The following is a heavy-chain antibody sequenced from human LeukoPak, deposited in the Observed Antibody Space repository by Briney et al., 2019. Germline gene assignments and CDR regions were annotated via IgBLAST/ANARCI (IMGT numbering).Heavy chain of an antibody. V-gene: IGHV3-30*18. J-gene: IGHJ6*02. Sequence: HPGGSLRLSCAASGFTFSSYGMHWVRQAPGKGLEWVAVISYDGSNKYYADSVKGRFTISRDNSKNTLYLQMNSLRAEDTAVYYCAKDRITMVRGVIIFYYGMDVWGQGTTVTVSS. CDR3: AKDRITMVRGVIIFYYGMDV. CDR1: GFTFSSYG. CDR2: ISYDGSNK. D-gene: IGHD3-10*01.